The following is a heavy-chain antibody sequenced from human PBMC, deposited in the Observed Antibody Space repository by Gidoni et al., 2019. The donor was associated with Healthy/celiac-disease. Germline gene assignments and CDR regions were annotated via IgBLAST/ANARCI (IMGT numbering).Heavy chain of an antibody. D-gene: IGHD2-2*01. CDR3: AREHIVVEGGWDYYYGMDV. Sequence: QVQLVESGGGVVQPGRSLRLSCAASGFTFSSYAVHWVRQAPGKGLEWVAVISYDGSNKYYADSVKGRFTISRDNSKNTLYLQMNSLRAEDTAVYYCAREHIVVEGGWDYYYGMDVWGQGTTVTVSS. CDR2: ISYDGSNK. V-gene: IGHV3-30-3*01. J-gene: IGHJ6*02. CDR1: GFTFSSYA.